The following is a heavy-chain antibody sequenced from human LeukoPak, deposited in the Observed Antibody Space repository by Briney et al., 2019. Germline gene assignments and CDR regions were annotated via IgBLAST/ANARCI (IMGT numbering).Heavy chain of an antibody. Sequence: VASVKVSCKASGYTFTSYGISWVRQAPGQGLEWMGWISAYNGNTNYAQKLQGRVTMTTDTSTSTAYMELRSLRSDDTAVYYCASSLLNYGDDYYYYYGMDVWGQGTTVTVSS. CDR1: GYTFTSYG. D-gene: IGHD4-17*01. J-gene: IGHJ6*02. CDR2: ISAYNGNT. V-gene: IGHV1-18*01. CDR3: ASSLLNYGDDYYYYYGMDV.